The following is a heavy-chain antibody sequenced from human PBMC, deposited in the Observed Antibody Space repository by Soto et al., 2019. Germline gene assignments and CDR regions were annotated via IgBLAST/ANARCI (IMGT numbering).Heavy chain of an antibody. CDR2: ISWNSGSI. V-gene: IGHV3-9*01. CDR1: GFTFDDYA. D-gene: IGHD6-19*01. CDR3: AKDIGSSGWYGSDY. Sequence: EVQLVESGGGLVQPGRSLRLSCAASGFTFDDYAMHWVRQAPGKGLEWVSGISWNSGSIGYADSVKGRFTISRDNAKKSLYLQMNSLRAEDTALYYCAKDIGSSGWYGSDYWGQGTLVTVSS. J-gene: IGHJ4*02.